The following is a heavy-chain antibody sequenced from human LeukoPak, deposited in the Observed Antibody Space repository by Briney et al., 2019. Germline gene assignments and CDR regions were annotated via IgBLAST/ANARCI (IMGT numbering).Heavy chain of an antibody. D-gene: IGHD4-23*01. CDR3: ARVRWYAEGNYMDV. CDR1: GYSFTDYY. CDR2: MNPKNGGT. J-gene: IGHJ6*03. Sequence: GASVKVSCKASGYSFTDYYIHWVRQAPGQGLEYMGWMNPKNGGTNYIQKFQGRVTMTRDTSISTTYMELSSLRYEDTAVYYCARVRWYAEGNYMDVWGTGTTVTVSS. V-gene: IGHV1-2*02.